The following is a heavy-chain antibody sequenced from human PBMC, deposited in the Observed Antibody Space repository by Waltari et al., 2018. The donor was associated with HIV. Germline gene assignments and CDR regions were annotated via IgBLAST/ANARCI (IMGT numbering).Heavy chain of an antibody. CDR2: IEEWENKK. CDR3: ARGDYCGSGRGARSWFGP. D-gene: IGHD3-10*01. Sequence: VQLVESGGALVQPGGSLTLSCAASGFSFSDSWMSWVRQAPGKGLWGGATIEEWENKKDCLAALKGLFPRSREVAKSTLCLKMNSLGVEETGVYYCARGDYCGSGRGARSWFGPWGQGTLVTVSS. J-gene: IGHJ5*02. V-gene: IGHV3-7*01. CDR1: GFSFSDSW.